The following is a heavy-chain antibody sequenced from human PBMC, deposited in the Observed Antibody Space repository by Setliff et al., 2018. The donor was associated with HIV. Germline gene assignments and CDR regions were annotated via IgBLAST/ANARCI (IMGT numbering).Heavy chain of an antibody. Sequence: HPGGSLRLSCAASGFTVSSSYLSWVRQAPGKGLEWVSITYSDDSPYYTDSVKGRFTISRDDSKNTLYLQMNSLRAEDTAVYYCARGQFRLRPDSLDLWGRGTLVTVSS. CDR3: ARGQFRLRPDSLDL. CDR2: TYSDDSP. D-gene: IGHD2-21*02. V-gene: IGHV3-53*01. J-gene: IGHJ3*01. CDR1: GFTVSSSY.